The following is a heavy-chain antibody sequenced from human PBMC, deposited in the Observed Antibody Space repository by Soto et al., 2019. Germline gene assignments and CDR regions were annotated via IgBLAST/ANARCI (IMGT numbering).Heavy chain of an antibody. V-gene: IGHV3-66*01. CDR3: VIGSSYYMDV. J-gene: IGHJ6*03. CDR1: GFTVSSNF. Sequence: EVQLVESGGGLVQPGGSLRLSCAASGFTVSSNFMSWVRHAPGKGLEWVSLIYSGGTTFYADSVRGRFTISRDNSKNTLFLQMESLSDEDTGVYYCVIGSSYYMDVWGIGTTVTVSS. CDR2: IYSGGTT. D-gene: IGHD3-16*02.